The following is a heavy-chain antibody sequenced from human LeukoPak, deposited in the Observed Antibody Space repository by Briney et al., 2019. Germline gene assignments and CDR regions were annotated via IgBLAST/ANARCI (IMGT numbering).Heavy chain of an antibody. Sequence: GASVKVSCKASGYTFTSYGISWVRQAPGQGLEWMGWISAYNGNTNYAQKLQGRVTMTTDTSTSTAYMELRSLRSDDTAVYYCARDVNLALQQPDFDYWGQGALVTVSS. V-gene: IGHV1-18*01. J-gene: IGHJ4*02. CDR2: ISAYNGNT. CDR1: GYTFTSYG. D-gene: IGHD6-13*01. CDR3: ARDVNLALQQPDFDY.